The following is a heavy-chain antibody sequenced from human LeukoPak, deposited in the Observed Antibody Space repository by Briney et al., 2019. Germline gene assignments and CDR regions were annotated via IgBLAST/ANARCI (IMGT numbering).Heavy chain of an antibody. Sequence: ASVKVSCKASGYTFTSYGISWVRQAPGQGLEWMGWISAYNGNTNYAQKLQGRVTMTTDTSTSTAYMELRSLRSDDTAVYYCARDLVDIVATGYYYGMDVWGQGTTVTVSS. CDR2: ISAYNGNT. CDR3: ARDLVDIVATGYYYGMDV. D-gene: IGHD5-12*01. V-gene: IGHV1-18*01. CDR1: GYTFTSYG. J-gene: IGHJ6*02.